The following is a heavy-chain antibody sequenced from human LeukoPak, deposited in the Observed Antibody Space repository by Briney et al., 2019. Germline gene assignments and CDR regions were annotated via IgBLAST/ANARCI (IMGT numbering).Heavy chain of an antibody. CDR1: GFTFTNVW. Sequence: PGGSLRLSCTASGFTFTNVWMSWVRQAPGKGLEWVGRSISISGGGTSDYPAPVKGRFTISRDDSKNTLYLQMNSLKTEDTAVYYCTTRRGYSGYDYGMDVWGQGTTVTVSS. CDR3: TTRRGYSGYDYGMDV. J-gene: IGHJ6*02. D-gene: IGHD5-12*01. V-gene: IGHV3-15*01. CDR2: SISISGGGTS.